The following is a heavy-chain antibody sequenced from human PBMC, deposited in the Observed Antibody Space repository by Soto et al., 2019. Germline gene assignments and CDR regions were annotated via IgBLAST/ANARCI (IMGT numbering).Heavy chain of an antibody. V-gene: IGHV4-31*03. CDR3: ARSWAGDYAFDY. CDR1: GGSISSGGDY. J-gene: IGHJ4*02. CDR2: IYYSGST. Sequence: QVQLQESGPGLVKPSQTLSLTCTVSGGSISSGGDYWSWIRQHPGKGLEWIGYIYYSGSTYYNPSLKSRVTISVDTSKNQFSLKLSSVTAADTAVYYCARSWAGDYAFDYWGQGTLVTVSS. D-gene: IGHD4-17*01.